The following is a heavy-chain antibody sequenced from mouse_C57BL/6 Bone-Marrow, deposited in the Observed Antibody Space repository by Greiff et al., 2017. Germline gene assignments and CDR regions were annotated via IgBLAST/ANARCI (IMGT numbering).Heavy chain of an antibody. CDR3: ARRRLRVPYYFDY. J-gene: IGHJ2*01. CDR1: GYTFTSYW. Sequence: QVQLKQPGAELVKPGASVKLSCKASGYTFTSYWMHWVKQRPGRGLEWIGRIDPNSGGTKYNEKVKSKATLTVDKPSSTAYMQLSSLTSEDSAVYYCARRRLRVPYYFDYWGQGTTLTVSS. V-gene: IGHV1-72*01. CDR2: IDPNSGGT. D-gene: IGHD3-2*02.